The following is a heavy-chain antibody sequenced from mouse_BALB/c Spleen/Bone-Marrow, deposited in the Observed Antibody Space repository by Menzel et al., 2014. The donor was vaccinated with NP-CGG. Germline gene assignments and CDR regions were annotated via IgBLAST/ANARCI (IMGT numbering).Heavy chain of an antibody. CDR1: GYTFTTYT. V-gene: IGHV1-4*01. Sequence: QVQLQQPGAELARPGASVKMSCRASGYTFTTYTIHWVRQRPGQGLEWIGYINPSSGYTNYNQKFKDKATLTADKSSSTAYMQLSSLTSEDSAVYYCARRDDGYVFFDYWAKAPLSQSPQ. CDR3: ARRDDGYVFFDY. CDR2: INPSSGYT. D-gene: IGHD2-3*01. J-gene: IGHJ2*01.